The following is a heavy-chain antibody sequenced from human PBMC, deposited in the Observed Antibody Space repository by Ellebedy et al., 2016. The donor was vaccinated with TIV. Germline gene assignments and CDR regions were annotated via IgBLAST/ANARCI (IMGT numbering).Heavy chain of an antibody. CDR1: GGTFSSYA. V-gene: IGHV1-69*13. CDR2: TVPIFGTA. CDR3: ARGGFGELGAMNAMDV. Sequence: ASVKVSXKTSGGTFSSYAISWVRQAPGQGLEWMGGTVPIFGTANYAQKFQGRVRITADESTSTAYMVLRSLRSEDTAVYYCARGGFGELGAMNAMDVWGQGTTVSVSS. J-gene: IGHJ6*02. D-gene: IGHD3-10*01.